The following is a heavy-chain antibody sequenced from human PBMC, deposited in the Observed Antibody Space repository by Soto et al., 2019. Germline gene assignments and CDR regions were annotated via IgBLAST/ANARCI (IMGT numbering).Heavy chain of an antibody. CDR3: AKTSGVIVVVTSFDH. J-gene: IGHJ5*02. V-gene: IGHV3-23*01. CDR1: GFTFSKYA. Sequence: GGSLRLSCAASGFTFSKYALTWVRQGPGKGLEWVSAISGSGESKYDADSVKGRFTISRDNSKNTLYLQMNSLRAEDTAIYYCAKTSGVIVVVTSFDHWGQGTLVTVSS. D-gene: IGHD3-22*01. CDR2: ISGSGESK.